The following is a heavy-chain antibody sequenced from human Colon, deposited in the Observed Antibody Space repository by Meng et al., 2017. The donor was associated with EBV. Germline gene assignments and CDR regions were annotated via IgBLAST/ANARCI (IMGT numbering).Heavy chain of an antibody. Sequence: VHLAESGPGLVNPSATLSLTCADSGDSISNNWWSWVRQPPGKGLEWIGEIYHSGTTNYNPSLRSRVTISVDKSKNQFSLQSTSVTAADTAVYYCARNGDYNPGLYWGQGTLVTVSS. CDR2: IYHSGTT. J-gene: IGHJ4*02. D-gene: IGHD4-17*01. CDR1: GDSISNNW. V-gene: IGHV4-4*02. CDR3: ARNGDYNPGLY.